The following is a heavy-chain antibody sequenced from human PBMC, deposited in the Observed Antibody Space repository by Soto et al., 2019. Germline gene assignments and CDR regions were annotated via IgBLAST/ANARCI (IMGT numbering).Heavy chain of an antibody. CDR3: ARQIYDSDTGPNFRYYFDS. CDR1: GYSFAGYW. CDR2: IDPSGSQT. V-gene: IGHV5-10-1*01. D-gene: IGHD3-22*01. Sequence: GESLKISCKGSGYSFAGYWITWVRQKPGKGLEWMGRIDPSGSQTYYSPSFRGHVTISVTKSITTVFLQWSSLRASDTAMYYCARQIYDSDTGPNFRYYFDSWGQGTLVTVSS. J-gene: IGHJ4*02.